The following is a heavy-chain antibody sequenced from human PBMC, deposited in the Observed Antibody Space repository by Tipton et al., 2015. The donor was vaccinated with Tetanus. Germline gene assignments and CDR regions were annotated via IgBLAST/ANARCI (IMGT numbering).Heavy chain of an antibody. J-gene: IGHJ5*02. D-gene: IGHD6-19*01. CDR3: ARLEGLGPYSSGWYA. CDR2: IYPGNSDT. CDR1: GYSFTSYW. V-gene: IGHV5-51*01. Sequence: MQLVQSGAEVKKPGESLKISCKGSGYSFTSYWIGCVRQMTGKGLEWMGIIYPGNSDTRYSSPFQGQVTISADKSISTAYLQWSSLKASDTAMYYCARLEGLGPYSSGWYAWGQGTLVTVSS.